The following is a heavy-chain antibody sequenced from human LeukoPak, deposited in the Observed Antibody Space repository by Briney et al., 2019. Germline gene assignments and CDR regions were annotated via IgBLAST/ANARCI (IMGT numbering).Heavy chain of an antibody. J-gene: IGHJ4*02. Sequence: GGSLRLSCAASGFTFSSYGMHWVRQAPVEGLEWVALISYDGSNEYYADSVKGRLTISRDNSKNTLYLQMDSLRAEDTAVYYCAKGYGSGSYVISYLGQGTLVTVSS. V-gene: IGHV3-30*18. CDR2: ISYDGSNE. CDR1: GFTFSSYG. D-gene: IGHD3-10*01. CDR3: AKGYGSGSYVISY.